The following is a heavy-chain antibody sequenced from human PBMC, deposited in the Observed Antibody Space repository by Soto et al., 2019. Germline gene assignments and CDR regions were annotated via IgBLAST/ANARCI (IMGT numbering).Heavy chain of an antibody. CDR3: ARHVGDSSRYYMDFYT. V-gene: IGHV4-39*01. CDR2: IYYRGRT. D-gene: IGHD3-22*01. Sequence: SETLSLTCTVSGGSINTNGYYWGWIRQPPGKGLEWIGSIYYRGRTYYNPALKSRVTIAVDTSKNQFSLNLSSVTAADTAVYYCARHVGDSSRYYMDFYTWGQGTLVTVSS. J-gene: IGHJ4*02. CDR1: GGSINTNGYY.